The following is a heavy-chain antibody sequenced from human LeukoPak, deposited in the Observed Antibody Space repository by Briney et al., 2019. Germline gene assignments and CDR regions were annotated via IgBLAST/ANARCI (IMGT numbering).Heavy chain of an antibody. CDR2: ISSSSSYI. V-gene: IGHV3-21*01. J-gene: IGHJ3*02. Sequence: NPWGSLRLSCAASGFTFSRYSMNWVRQAPGKGLESVSSISSSSSYIYDADSVKGRFTISRDNAKNSLYLQMNRLRAEHTALYYCVRFESGPYYDSSGYSFDAFDIWGQGTMFTVSS. CDR1: GFTFSRYS. CDR3: VRFESGPYYDSSGYSFDAFDI. D-gene: IGHD3-22*01.